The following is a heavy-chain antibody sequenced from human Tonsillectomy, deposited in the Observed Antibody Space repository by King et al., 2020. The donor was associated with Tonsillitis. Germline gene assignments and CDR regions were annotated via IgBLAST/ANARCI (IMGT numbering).Heavy chain of an antibody. Sequence: QLQESGPGLVKPSETLSLTCTVSGGSISSSSYYWGWVRQPPGKGLEWIGSIYYSGSTYYNPSLKSRLTISVDTSKNQFSLNLSSVTAADTAVSYCATPDSSGYWGTFDYWGQGTLVTVSS. D-gene: IGHD3-22*01. V-gene: IGHV4-39*01. CDR2: IYYSGST. J-gene: IGHJ4*02. CDR1: GGSISSSSYY. CDR3: ATPDSSGYWGTFDY.